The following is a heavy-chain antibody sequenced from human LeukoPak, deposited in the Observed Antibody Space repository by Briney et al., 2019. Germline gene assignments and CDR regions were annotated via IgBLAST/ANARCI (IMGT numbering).Heavy chain of an antibody. Sequence: GGSLRLSCAASGFTFSSYAMHWVRQAPGKGLEYVSAISSNGGSTYYANSVKGRSTISRDNCKNTLYLQMGSLRAEDMAVYYCARGGITIGDYYYGMDVWGQGTTVTVSS. CDR2: ISSNGGST. CDR1: GFTFSSYA. D-gene: IGHD3-16*01. J-gene: IGHJ6*02. CDR3: ARGGITIGDYYYGMDV. V-gene: IGHV3-64*01.